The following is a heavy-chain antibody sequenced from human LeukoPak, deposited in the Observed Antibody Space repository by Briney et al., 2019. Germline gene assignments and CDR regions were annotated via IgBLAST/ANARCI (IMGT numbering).Heavy chain of an antibody. J-gene: IGHJ4*02. Sequence: SETLSLTCGVSGGSISSTNWWSWVRQPPGQGLDWIGEISLTGRTNFNPSLKSRLTMSVDLSENHVSLKLTSVTAADTAVYYCAREGGFYRPLDYSGQGTLVTVSS. D-gene: IGHD6-25*01. CDR2: ISLTGRT. CDR1: GGSISSTNW. V-gene: IGHV4-4*02. CDR3: AREGGFYRPLDY.